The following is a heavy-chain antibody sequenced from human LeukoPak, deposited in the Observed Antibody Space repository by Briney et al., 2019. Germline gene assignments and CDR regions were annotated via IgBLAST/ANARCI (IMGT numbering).Heavy chain of an antibody. CDR3: ARDRAVTTWLHDAFDI. D-gene: IGHD4-17*01. J-gene: IGHJ3*02. V-gene: IGHV3-21*01. CDR2: ISSSSSYI. Sequence: GGSLRLSCAASGFTFSSYSMNWVRQAPGKGLEWVSSISSSSSYIYYADSVKGRFTISRDNAKNSLYLQMNSLRAEDTAVYYCARDRAVTTWLHDAFDIWGQGTMVTVSS. CDR1: GFTFSSYS.